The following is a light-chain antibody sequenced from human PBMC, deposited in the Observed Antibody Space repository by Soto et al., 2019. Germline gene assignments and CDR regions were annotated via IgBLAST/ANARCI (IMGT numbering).Light chain of an antibody. CDR2: EVT. J-gene: IGLJ1*01. CDR1: TSDIAGYNY. V-gene: IGLV2-14*01. CDR3: NSYTSSSTL. Sequence: QSALAQPASVSGSPGQSITISCTGTTSDIAGYNYVSWYQQHPGKAPKLLIYEVTSRASGVSHRFSGSKSGNTASLTISGLQAEDEAEYYCNSYTSSSTLFGTGTKVTVL.